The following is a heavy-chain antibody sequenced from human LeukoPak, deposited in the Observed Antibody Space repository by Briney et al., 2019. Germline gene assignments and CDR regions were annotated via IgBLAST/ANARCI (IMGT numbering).Heavy chain of an antibody. CDR3: ARQGGFASSAGV. Sequence: PSETLSLTCTVSGGSITSCNWSWIRQPPGKGLEWIGYIYYSGSTNYNPSLKSRVTISVDTSKNQFSLKLSSVTAADTAVYFCARQGGFASSAGVWGKGTTVTVSS. D-gene: IGHD2-2*01. V-gene: IGHV4-59*08. J-gene: IGHJ6*04. CDR2: IYYSGST. CDR1: GGSITSCN.